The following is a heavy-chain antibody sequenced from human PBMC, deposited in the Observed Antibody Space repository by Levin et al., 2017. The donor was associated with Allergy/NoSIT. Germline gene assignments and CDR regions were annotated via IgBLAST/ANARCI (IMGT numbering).Heavy chain of an antibody. D-gene: IGHD1-1*01. V-gene: IGHV3-9*01. CDR1: GFTFGDYA. CDR3: VREIAEEGT. J-gene: IGHJ4*02. CDR2: INWNRDKI. Sequence: GGSLRLSCAASGFTFGDYAMHWVRQAPGKGLEWVSGINWNRDKIGYADSVRARFTISRDNAKNSLYLQMDSLRAEDTALYYCVREIAEEGTWGQGTLVIVSS.